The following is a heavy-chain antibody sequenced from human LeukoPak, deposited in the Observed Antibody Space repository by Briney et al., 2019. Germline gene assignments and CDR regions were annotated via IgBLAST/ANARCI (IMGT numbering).Heavy chain of an antibody. CDR3: ATSLVPDSSGYYQNWFDP. J-gene: IGHJ5*02. D-gene: IGHD3-22*01. Sequence: ASGKVSCKVSGYTLTELSMHWVRQTPGKGLEWMGGFDPEDGETIYAQKFQGRVTMTEDTSTDTAYMELSSLRSEDTAVYYCATSLVPDSSGYYQNWFDPWGQGTLVTVSS. CDR1: GYTLTELS. CDR2: FDPEDGET. V-gene: IGHV1-24*01.